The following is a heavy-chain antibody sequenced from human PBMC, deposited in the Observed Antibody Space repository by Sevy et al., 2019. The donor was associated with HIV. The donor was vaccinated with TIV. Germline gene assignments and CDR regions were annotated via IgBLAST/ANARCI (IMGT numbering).Heavy chain of an antibody. Sequence: GGSLRLSCAASGFTFSDYYMTWIRQAPGKGLEWVSYISSSGSIIYYGDSVKGRFTISRDNAKNSLYLQMNSLRAEDTAVYYCARDWRGSGSYLAYWGQGTLVTVSS. CDR1: GFTFSDYY. CDR2: ISSSGSII. J-gene: IGHJ4*02. D-gene: IGHD1-26*01. CDR3: ARDWRGSGSYLAY. V-gene: IGHV3-11*01.